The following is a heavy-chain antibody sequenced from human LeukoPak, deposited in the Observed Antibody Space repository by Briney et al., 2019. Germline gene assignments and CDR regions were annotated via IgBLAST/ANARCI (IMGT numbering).Heavy chain of an antibody. CDR2: ISTSSSTI. D-gene: IGHD2-2*01. V-gene: IGHV3-48*02. J-gene: IGHJ4*02. CDR1: GFTFSSYS. CDR3: ARGGEGLVLVPPHFDY. Sequence: PGGSLRLSCAASGFTFSSYSMNWVRQAPGKGLEWVSYISTSSSTIYYADSVKGRFTISTDNAKNSPSLQMSSLRDEDTAVYYCARGGEGLVLVPPHFDYWGQGTLVTVSS.